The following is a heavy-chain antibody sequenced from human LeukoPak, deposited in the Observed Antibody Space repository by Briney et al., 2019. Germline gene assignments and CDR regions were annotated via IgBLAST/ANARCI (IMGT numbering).Heavy chain of an antibody. CDR3: AKASVAIPQYCNS. J-gene: IGHJ5*02. Sequence: GGSLRLSCAASGFTFSSYAMSWVRQAPGKGLEWVSTISGTGSSTYYADSAKGRFTISRDNSKDTLFLQLNSLTAADTAMYFCAKASVAIPQYCNSWGQGTLVTVSS. V-gene: IGHV3-23*01. CDR1: GFTFSSYA. D-gene: IGHD2-2*02. CDR2: ISGTGSST.